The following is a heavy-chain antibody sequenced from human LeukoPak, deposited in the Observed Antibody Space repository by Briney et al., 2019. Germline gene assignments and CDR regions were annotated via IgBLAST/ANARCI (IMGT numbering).Heavy chain of an antibody. CDR2: INGNGDST. CDR1: GLTFDDYA. V-gene: IGHV3-43*02. J-gene: IGHJ4*02. D-gene: IGHD4-11*01. CDR3: ANRPQGLTTTVDY. Sequence: AGSLRLSCAVSGLTFDDYAMHWVRQAPGKGLEWVSLINGNGDSTYYADSVKGRFTISRDNSKNSLYLQMNSLRTEDTALYYCANRPQGLTTTVDYWGQGTLVTVSS.